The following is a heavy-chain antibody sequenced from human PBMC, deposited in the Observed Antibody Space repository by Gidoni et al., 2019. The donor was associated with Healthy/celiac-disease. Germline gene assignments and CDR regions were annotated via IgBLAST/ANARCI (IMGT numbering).Heavy chain of an antibody. D-gene: IGHD3-3*01. CDR3: ARDLLEAHYDFWSGYQNHNWFDP. V-gene: IGHV3-7*01. Sequence: EVQLVESGGGLVQPGGSLRLSCAASGFTFSSYWMSWVRQAPGKGLEWVANIKQDGSEKYYVYSVKGRFTISRDNAKNSLYLQMNSLRAEDTAVYYCARDLLEAHYDFWSGYQNHNWFDPWGQGTLVTVSS. CDR2: IKQDGSEK. J-gene: IGHJ5*02. CDR1: GFTFSSYW.